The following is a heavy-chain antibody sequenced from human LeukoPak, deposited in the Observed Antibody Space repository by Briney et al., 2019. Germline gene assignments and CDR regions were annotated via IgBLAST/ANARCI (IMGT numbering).Heavy chain of an antibody. CDR1: GFTFSSYA. V-gene: IGHV3-23*01. D-gene: IGHD3-22*01. Sequence: GGSLRLSCAASGFTFSSYAMSWVRQAPGKGLEWDSAISGSGGSTYYADSVKGRFTISRDNSKNTLYLQMNSLRAEDTAVYYCAKDYYYDSSGYYFDYWGQGTLVTVSS. J-gene: IGHJ4*02. CDR3: AKDYYYDSSGYYFDY. CDR2: ISGSGGST.